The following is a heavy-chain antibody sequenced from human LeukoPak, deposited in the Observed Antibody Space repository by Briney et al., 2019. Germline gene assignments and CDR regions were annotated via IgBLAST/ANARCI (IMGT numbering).Heavy chain of an antibody. V-gene: IGHV4-61*08. CDR1: GDSVSSAGYH. J-gene: IGHJ4*02. CDR3: TTYYVGEGGRGH. D-gene: IGHD2-21*01. Sequence: SETLSLTCSVSGDSVSSAGYHWSWIRQAPGKGLEWIGHSGSPSYNPSLKSRVMISIDTSKNQFSLKVSTVAAADTAVYYCTTYYVGEGGRGHWGPGTLVTVSS. CDR2: SGSP.